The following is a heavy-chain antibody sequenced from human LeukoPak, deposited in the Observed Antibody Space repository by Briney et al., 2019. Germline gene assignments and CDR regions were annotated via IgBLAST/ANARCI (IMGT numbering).Heavy chain of an antibody. CDR1: GGSISSSSYY. J-gene: IGHJ4*02. CDR3: ARLDTAKVVGWFLSGGRIDY. V-gene: IGHV4-39*01. Sequence: SETLSLTCTVSGGSISSSSYYWGWIRQPPGKGLEWIGSIYYSGSTYYNPSLKSRVTISVDTSKNQFSLKLSSVTAADTVVYYCARLDTAKVVGWFLSGGRIDYWGQGTLVTVSS. D-gene: IGHD5-18*01. CDR2: IYYSGST.